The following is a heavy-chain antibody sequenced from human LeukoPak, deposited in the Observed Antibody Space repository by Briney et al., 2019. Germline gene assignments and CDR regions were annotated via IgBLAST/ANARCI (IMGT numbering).Heavy chain of an antibody. Sequence: GGSLRLSCAASGFIVSNNYMTWVRQAPGKGLVWVSIIYSGDKTYYADPVKGKFTVSRDNSKNTLYLQMNSLRAEDTAVYYCAKGFNQYDFYYGMDVSGQGTTVTVSS. CDR3: AKGFNQYDFYYGMDV. CDR1: GFIVSNNY. D-gene: IGHD3-3*01. J-gene: IGHJ6*02. V-gene: IGHV3-66*01. CDR2: IYSGDKT.